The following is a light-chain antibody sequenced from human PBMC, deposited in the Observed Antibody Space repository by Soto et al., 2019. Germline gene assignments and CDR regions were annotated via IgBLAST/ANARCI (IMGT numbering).Light chain of an antibody. J-gene: IGLJ2*01. CDR1: SSDVGSYNP. CDR3: CSYGGSSTLV. Sequence: QSALTQPASVSGSPGQSITISCTGTSSDVGSYNPVSWYQQHPGKAPKLMIYEGSKRPSGVSNRFSGSKSGNTASLTISGLQAEDEADYYCCSYGGSSTLVFGGGTKVTVL. CDR2: EGS. V-gene: IGLV2-23*01.